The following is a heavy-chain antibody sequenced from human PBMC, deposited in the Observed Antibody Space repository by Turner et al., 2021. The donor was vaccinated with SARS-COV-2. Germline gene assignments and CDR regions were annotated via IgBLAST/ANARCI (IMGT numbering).Heavy chain of an antibody. CDR2: IYSGGST. D-gene: IGHD3-3*01. V-gene: IGHV3-53*04. CDR3: ARDANDVWSGSYAYGMDV. Sequence: EVQLVESGGGLVQPGGSLRLSCAASGFTVSSNYMSWVRQAPGKGLEWVSVIYSGGSTYYADSGKGRFTISRHNSKNTLYLQMNSLRAEDTAVYYCARDANDVWSGSYAYGMDVWGQGTTVTVSS. J-gene: IGHJ6*02. CDR1: GFTVSSNY.